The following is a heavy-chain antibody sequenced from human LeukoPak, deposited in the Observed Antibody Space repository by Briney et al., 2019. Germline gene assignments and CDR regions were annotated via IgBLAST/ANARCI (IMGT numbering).Heavy chain of an antibody. CDR3: ARVALFGSGSYYWFDP. V-gene: IGHV4-4*07. J-gene: IGHJ5*02. CDR1: GGSISGHY. CDR2: IYMTGST. Sequence: SQTLSLTCTVSGGSISGHYWSWIRQPAGMGLEWIGRIYMTGSTNYNPSLKSRVTMSVEMSKNQFSLKLSSVTAADTAVYFCARVALFGSGSYYWFDPWGQGTLVTVSS. D-gene: IGHD3-10*01.